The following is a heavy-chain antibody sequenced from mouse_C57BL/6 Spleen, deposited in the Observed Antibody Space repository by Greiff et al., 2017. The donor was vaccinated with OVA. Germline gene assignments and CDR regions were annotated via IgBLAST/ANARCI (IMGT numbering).Heavy chain of an antibody. CDR3: ARGLANGDVDY. J-gene: IGHJ2*01. CDR2: IDPSDSYT. CDR1: GYTFTSYW. Sequence: VQLQQPGAELVMPGASVKLSCKASGYTFTSYWMHWVKQRPGQGLEWIGEIDPSDSYTNYNQKFKGKSTLTVDKSSSTAYMQLSSLTSGDSAVYYCARGLANGDVDYWGQGTTLTVAS. D-gene: IGHD4-1*01. V-gene: IGHV1-69*01.